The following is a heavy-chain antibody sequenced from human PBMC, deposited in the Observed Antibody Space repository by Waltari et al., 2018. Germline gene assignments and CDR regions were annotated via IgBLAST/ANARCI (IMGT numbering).Heavy chain of an antibody. J-gene: IGHJ4*02. Sequence: QVQLVESGGGVVQPGRALRLSCAVAGFTFSSYAMHGVLLAPGNGLGWVAVISNDGSNKYYADAVKGRFTISRDKSKNTLYLQMNSLRAEDTAVYYCARADPNYYDSSGYYSDYWGQGTLVTVSS. CDR2: ISNDGSNK. D-gene: IGHD3-22*01. V-gene: IGHV3-30*04. CDR1: GFTFSSYA. CDR3: ARADPNYYDSSGYYSDY.